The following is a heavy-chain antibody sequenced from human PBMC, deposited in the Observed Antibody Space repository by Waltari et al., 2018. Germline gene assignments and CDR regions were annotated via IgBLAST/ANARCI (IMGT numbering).Heavy chain of an antibody. D-gene: IGHD1-26*01. CDR3: ARDQGWTVGRPSRFDS. V-gene: IGHV4-59*01. CDR2: IYHTGSA. Sequence: QVQLQESGPGLVKPSETLSLTCTVSGASLSNYYWSWIRQPPGKGLEWIGYIYHTGSANYKPSLQSRLSMSVDTSKKQFSLMMRSVTAADTAVYYCARDQGWTVGRPSRFDSWGQGILVTVSS. CDR1: GASLSNYY. J-gene: IGHJ5*01.